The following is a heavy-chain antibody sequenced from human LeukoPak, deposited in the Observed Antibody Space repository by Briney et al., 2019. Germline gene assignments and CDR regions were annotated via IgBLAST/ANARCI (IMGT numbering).Heavy chain of an antibody. D-gene: IGHD6-13*01. V-gene: IGHV4-61*02. CDR2: IYTSGST. J-gene: IGHJ4*02. Sequence: SQTLSLTCTVSGGSISSGSYSWSWIRQPAGKGLEWIGRIYTSGSTNYNPSLKSRVTISVDTSKNQFSLKLSSVTAADTAVYYCARGQQLEGYYFDYWGQGTLVTVSS. CDR3: ARGQQLEGYYFDY. CDR1: GGSISSGSYS.